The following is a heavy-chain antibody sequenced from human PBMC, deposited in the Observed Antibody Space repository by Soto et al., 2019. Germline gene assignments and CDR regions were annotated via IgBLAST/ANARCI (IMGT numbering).Heavy chain of an antibody. V-gene: IGHV5-51*01. D-gene: IGHD2-2*02. Sequence: GESLKISCKGSGYSFTSYWIGWVRQMPGKGLELMGIIYPGDSDTRYSPSFQGQVTISADKSISTAYLQWSSLKASDTAMYYCARHGSYCSSTSCYRDYYYGMDVWGQGTTVTVSS. CDR2: IYPGDSDT. CDR1: GYSFTSYW. CDR3: ARHGSYCSSTSCYRDYYYGMDV. J-gene: IGHJ6*02.